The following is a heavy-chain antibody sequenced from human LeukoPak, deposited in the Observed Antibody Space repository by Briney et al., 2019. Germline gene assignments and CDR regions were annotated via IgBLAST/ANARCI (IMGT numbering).Heavy chain of an antibody. CDR2: FSRSGDST. D-gene: IGHD6-19*01. V-gene: IGHV3-23*01. CDR1: GVTFSNYA. CDR3: AKDLIAVGDGYYFDY. J-gene: IGHJ4*02. Sequence: GGSLRLSCAASGVTFSNYAMTWVRQAPGKGLEWVSAFSRSGDSTYYADSVQGWFTISRDNSKNTLYLQMNSLRAEDTALYYCAKDLIAVGDGYYFDYWGQGTLVTVSS.